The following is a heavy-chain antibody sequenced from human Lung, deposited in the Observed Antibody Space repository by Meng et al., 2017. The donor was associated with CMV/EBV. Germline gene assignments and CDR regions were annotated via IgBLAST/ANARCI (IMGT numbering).Heavy chain of an antibody. D-gene: IGHD3-3*01. Sequence: GESXKISCAASGFTFSSYWMHWVRQAPGKGLVWVSRINSDGSSTSYADSVKGRFTISRDNAKNTLYLQMNSLRAEDTAVYYCARDNPYYDFGSGYYGYYFDYWGQGTXVNVYS. CDR2: INSDGSST. V-gene: IGHV3-74*01. CDR3: ARDNPYYDFGSGYYGYYFDY. J-gene: IGHJ4*02. CDR1: GFTFSSYW.